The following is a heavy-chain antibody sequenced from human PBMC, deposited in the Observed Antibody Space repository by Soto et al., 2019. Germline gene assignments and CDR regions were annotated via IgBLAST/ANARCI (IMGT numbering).Heavy chain of an antibody. D-gene: IGHD2-2*01. J-gene: IGHJ4*02. CDR1: GFTFDDYT. CDR2: ISWDGGST. V-gene: IGHV3-43*01. Sequence: EVQLVESGGVVVQPGGSLRLSCAASGFTFDDYTMHRVRQAPGKGLEWVSLISWDGGSTYYADSVKGRFTISRDNSKNSLYLQMNSLRTEDTALYYCAKDITPYCSSTSCYGGFDYWGQGTLVTVSS. CDR3: AKDITPYCSSTSCYGGFDY.